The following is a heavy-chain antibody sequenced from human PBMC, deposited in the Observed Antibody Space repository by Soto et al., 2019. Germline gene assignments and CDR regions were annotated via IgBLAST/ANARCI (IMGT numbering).Heavy chain of an antibody. Sequence: EVQLVESGGDLVQPGGSLRLSCAASGFRFTDQYMDWVRQAPGKGLEWVGRIRNKANSYTTEYAASVKGRFVISRDDSKNSLYLQMNSLKTEDTAVYYCVRTLGMDVWGQGTTVTVSS. CDR2: IRNKANSYTT. CDR3: VRTLGMDV. CDR1: GFRFTDQY. J-gene: IGHJ6*02. V-gene: IGHV3-72*01.